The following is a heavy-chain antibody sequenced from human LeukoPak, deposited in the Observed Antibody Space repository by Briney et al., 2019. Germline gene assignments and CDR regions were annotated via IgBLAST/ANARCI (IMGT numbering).Heavy chain of an antibody. CDR2: INPNSGGT. J-gene: IGHJ5*02. Sequence: ASVKVSCKASGYTFTSYDINWVRQATGQGLEWMGWINPNSGGTNYAQKFQGRVTMTRDTSISTAYMELSRLRSDDTAVYYCARPSAQDNWFDPWGQGTLVTVSS. CDR3: ARPSAQDNWFDP. CDR1: GYTFTSYD. V-gene: IGHV1-2*02.